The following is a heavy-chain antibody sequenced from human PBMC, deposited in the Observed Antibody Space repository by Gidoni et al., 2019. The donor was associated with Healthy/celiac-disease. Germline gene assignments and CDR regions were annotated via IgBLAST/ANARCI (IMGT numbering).Heavy chain of an antibody. V-gene: IGHV4-4*07. Sequence: QVQLQESGPGLVKPSETLSLTCTASGGSISSYYWSWIRQPAGKGLEWIGRIYTSGSTNYNPSLKSRVTMSVDTSKNQFSLKLSSVTAADTAVYYCARELIAVAPQTKVGYYYYGMDVWGQGTTVTVSS. CDR3: ARELIAVAPQTKVGYYYYGMDV. J-gene: IGHJ6*02. CDR2: IYTSGST. CDR1: GGSISSYY. D-gene: IGHD6-19*01.